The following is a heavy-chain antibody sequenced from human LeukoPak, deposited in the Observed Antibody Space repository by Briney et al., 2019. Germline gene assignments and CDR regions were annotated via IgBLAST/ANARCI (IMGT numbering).Heavy chain of an antibody. CDR2: IFLGETT. CDR3: ARDWASSGSNQVDY. Sequence: SETLSLTCTVSGYSITTGHYWGWIRQPPGQGLEWIASIFLGETTYYKPSLKSRLSISVDTSKNQFSLKLSSVTAADTAVYYCARDWASSGSNQVDYWGQGTLVTVSS. V-gene: IGHV4-38-2*02. D-gene: IGHD3-22*01. J-gene: IGHJ4*02. CDR1: GYSITTGHY.